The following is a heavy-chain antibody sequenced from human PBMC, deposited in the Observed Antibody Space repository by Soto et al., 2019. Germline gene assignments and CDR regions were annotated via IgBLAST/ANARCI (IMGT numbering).Heavy chain of an antibody. V-gene: IGHV3-9*01. CDR1: GFTFDDYA. CDR2: ISWSSGSI. CDR3: AKDMAPPVKDYYGMDV. J-gene: IGHJ6*02. Sequence: GGSLRLSCAASGFTFDDYAMHWVRQAPGKGLEWVSGISWSSGSIGYADSVKGRFTISRDNAKNSLYLQMNSLRAEDTALYYCAKDMAPPVKDYYGMDVWGQGTTVTVSS.